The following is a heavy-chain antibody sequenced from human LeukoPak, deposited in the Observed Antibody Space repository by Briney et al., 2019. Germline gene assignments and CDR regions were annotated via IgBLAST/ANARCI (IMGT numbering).Heavy chain of an antibody. J-gene: IGHJ4*02. D-gene: IGHD5-24*01. Sequence: GGSLRLSCAASGFTFSSYSMNWVRQAPGKGLEWVSYISSSSSTIYYADSVKGRFTISRDNAKNSLYLQMNSLRAEDTAVYYCARDGEMATTTPFDYWGQGTLVTVSS. CDR2: ISSSSSTI. V-gene: IGHV3-48*01. CDR3: ARDGEMATTTPFDY. CDR1: GFTFSSYS.